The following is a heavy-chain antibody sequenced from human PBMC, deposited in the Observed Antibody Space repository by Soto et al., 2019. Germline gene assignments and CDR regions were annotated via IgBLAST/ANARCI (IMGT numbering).Heavy chain of an antibody. CDR1: GGSVNSGSYY. V-gene: IGHV4-61*01. CDR3: ARDSSTSQNIYYYYGMDV. D-gene: IGHD2-2*01. J-gene: IGHJ6*02. Sequence: QVQLQESGPGLVKPSETLSLTCTVSGGSVNSGSYYWSWIRQSPGKGLEWIGYIFYTGSTNYNPYLKSRVTYSVDTAKNQFSLKLSSVTAADTAVYYCARDSSTSQNIYYYYGMDVWGQGTTVTVSS. CDR2: IFYTGST.